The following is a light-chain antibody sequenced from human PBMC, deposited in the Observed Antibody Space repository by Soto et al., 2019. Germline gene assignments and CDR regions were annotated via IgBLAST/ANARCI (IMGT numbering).Light chain of an antibody. CDR1: SINVGSYNL. Sequence: QSALTQPASVSGSPGQSITISCTGTSINVGSYNLVSWYQQHPGKAPKLMIYEGSKRPSGVSNRFSGSKSGNTASLTISGLQAEDEAEYYCCSYAGHSTYVFGTGTKLTVL. CDR3: CSYAGHSTYV. CDR2: EGS. V-gene: IGLV2-23*01. J-gene: IGLJ1*01.